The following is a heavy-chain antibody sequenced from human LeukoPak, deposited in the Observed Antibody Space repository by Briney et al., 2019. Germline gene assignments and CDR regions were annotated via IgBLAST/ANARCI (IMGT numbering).Heavy chain of an antibody. J-gene: IGHJ4*02. Sequence: GGSLRLSCAASGFTFSSYSMNWVRQAPGKGLEWVSSISSSSSYIYYADSVKGRFTISRDNAKNSLYLQMNSLRAEDTAVYSCARGVSGSYGALFDSWGQGTLVTASS. CDR1: GFTFSSYS. CDR2: ISSSSSYI. CDR3: ARGVSGSYGALFDS. D-gene: IGHD1-26*01. V-gene: IGHV3-21*01.